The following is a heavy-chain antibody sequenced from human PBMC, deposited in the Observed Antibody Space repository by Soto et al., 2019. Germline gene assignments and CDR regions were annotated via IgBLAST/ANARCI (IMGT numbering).Heavy chain of an antibody. CDR2: MNPNSGNT. Sequence: ASVKVSCKASGYTFTGYYMHWVRQATGQGLEWMGWMNPNSGNTGYAQKFQGRVTMTRNTSISTAYMELSSLRSEDTAVYYCAREGVIAAAGMDAFDIWGQGTMVT. D-gene: IGHD6-13*01. J-gene: IGHJ3*02. CDR1: GYTFTGYY. V-gene: IGHV1-8*02. CDR3: AREGVIAAAGMDAFDI.